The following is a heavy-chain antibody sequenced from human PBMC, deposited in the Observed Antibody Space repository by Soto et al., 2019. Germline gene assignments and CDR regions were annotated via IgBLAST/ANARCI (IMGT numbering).Heavy chain of an antibody. Sequence: GGSLRLSCAASGFTFSSYAMSWVRQAPGKGLEWVSSISGSAGSTYYADSVKDRFTISRDNSKNTLYLQVTNLRAEDTALYYCAKDRYHYASGSSPDYLGQGTLVTVSS. J-gene: IGHJ4*01. D-gene: IGHD3-10*01. CDR3: AKDRYHYASGSSPDY. CDR1: GFTFSSYA. V-gene: IGHV3-23*01. CDR2: ISGSAGST.